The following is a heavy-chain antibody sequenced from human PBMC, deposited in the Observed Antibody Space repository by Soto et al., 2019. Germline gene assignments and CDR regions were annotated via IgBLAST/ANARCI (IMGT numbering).Heavy chain of an antibody. CDR3: AKGGYCSGGSCYVPDY. J-gene: IGHJ4*02. CDR1: GFNFNSYA. Sequence: EVQLLESGGGLVQPGGSLRLSCAASGFNFNSYAMTWVRQAPGKGLEWVSAISGSGGSTYYTDSVKGRCTISRDNSKNTLYLQMNSLRAEDTAVYSCAKGGYCSGGSCYVPDYWGQGTLVTVSS. D-gene: IGHD2-15*01. V-gene: IGHV3-23*01. CDR2: ISGSGGST.